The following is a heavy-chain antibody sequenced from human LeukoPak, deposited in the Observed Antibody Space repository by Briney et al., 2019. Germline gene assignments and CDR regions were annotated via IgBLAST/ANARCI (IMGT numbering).Heavy chain of an antibody. CDR1: GFTFSSYS. V-gene: IGHV3-21*01. D-gene: IGHD1-26*01. Sequence: PGGSLRLSCAASGFTFSSYSMNWVRQAPGKGLEWVSSISSSSSYIYYADSVKGRFTTSRDNAKNSLYLQMNSLRTEDTAVYYCASLGWDGLHYFDYWGQGTLVTVSS. CDR3: ASLGWDGLHYFDY. CDR2: ISSSSSYI. J-gene: IGHJ4*02.